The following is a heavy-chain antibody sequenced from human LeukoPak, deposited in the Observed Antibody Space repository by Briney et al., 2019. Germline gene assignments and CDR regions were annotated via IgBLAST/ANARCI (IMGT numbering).Heavy chain of an antibody. J-gene: IGHJ2*01. V-gene: IGHV4-4*07. D-gene: IGHD1-26*01. CDR3: ARDRLGATGHWRIDV. CDR2: IYNSGTT. CDR1: GGSFSSYY. Sequence: LETLSLTCTVSGGSFSSYYWTWIRQPAGKGLEWIGRIYNSGTTNYSPSLESRVTMSLDTSKNRFSLSLSSVTAADTAAYYCARDRLGATGHWRIDVWGRGTLVTVSS.